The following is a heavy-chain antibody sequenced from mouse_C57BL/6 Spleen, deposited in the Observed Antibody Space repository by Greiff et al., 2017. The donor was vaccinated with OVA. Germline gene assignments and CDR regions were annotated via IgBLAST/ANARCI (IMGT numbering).Heavy chain of an antibody. V-gene: IGHV2-5*01. D-gene: IGHD3-3*01. CDR1: GFSLTSYG. CDR3: AKKGTSYWYFDV. CDR2: MWRGGST. J-gene: IGHJ1*03. Sequence: VQLVESGPGLVQPSQSLSITCTVSGFSLTSYGVHWVSQSPGKGLEWLGVMWRGGSTDYNAAFMSRLSITKDNSKSQVFFKMNSLQAEDTAIYYCAKKGTSYWYFDVWGTGTTVTVSS.